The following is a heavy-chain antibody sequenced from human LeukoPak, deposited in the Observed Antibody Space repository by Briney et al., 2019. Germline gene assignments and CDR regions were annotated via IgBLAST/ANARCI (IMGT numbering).Heavy chain of an antibody. J-gene: IGHJ6*03. V-gene: IGHV4-30-2*03. CDR2: NYQSGST. CDR1: GGSISSGGYY. CDR3: ARLSGQLGHFYYYYYYMDV. Sequence: SQTLSLTCTLPGGSISSGGYYWSWIRQPPRKGLGWIWYNYQSGSTYYNPSLKSRVTISVDTSKNQFSLKLSSVTAADTAVYYCARLSGQLGHFYYYYYYMDVWGKGTTVTVSS. D-gene: IGHD6-13*01.